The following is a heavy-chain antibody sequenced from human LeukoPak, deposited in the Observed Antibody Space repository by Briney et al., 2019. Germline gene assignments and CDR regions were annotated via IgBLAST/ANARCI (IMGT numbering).Heavy chain of an antibody. J-gene: IGHJ6*02. Sequence: GGSLRLSCAASGFTVSSNYMSWVRQAPGKGLEWVSVIYSGGTTYYADSVKGRFTISRDNSKNTVYLQMNSLRAEDTAVYYCARSYGEQRGYYYGMDVWGQGTTVTVSS. D-gene: IGHD4-17*01. CDR1: GFTVSSNY. CDR2: IYSGGTT. CDR3: ARSYGEQRGYYYGMDV. V-gene: IGHV3-53*01.